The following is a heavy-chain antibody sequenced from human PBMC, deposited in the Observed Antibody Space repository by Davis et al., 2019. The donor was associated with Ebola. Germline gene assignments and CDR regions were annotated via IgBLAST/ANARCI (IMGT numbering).Heavy chain of an antibody. CDR2: ISGSGGNT. CDR1: VITFSSYA. Sequence: GESQKISCADSVITFSSYAMTWVRQAPGKGLEWVSAISGSGGNTYYADSVKGRFTISRDNSKKTLYLQMNSLRAEDTAVYYCAKSGLSFGVVKYHYGMDVWGKGTTVTVSS. D-gene: IGHD3-3*01. CDR3: AKSGLSFGVVKYHYGMDV. J-gene: IGHJ6*04. V-gene: IGHV3-23*01.